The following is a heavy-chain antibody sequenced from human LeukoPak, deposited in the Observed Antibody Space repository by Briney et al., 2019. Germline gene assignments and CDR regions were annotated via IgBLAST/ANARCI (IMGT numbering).Heavy chain of an antibody. V-gene: IGHV1-2*02. Sequence: ASVKVSCKASGYTFTGCYMHWVRQAPGQGLEWMGWINPNSGGTNYAQKFQGRVTMTRDTSISTAYVELSSLRSDDTAVYYCARSSGSYSWDYFDYWGQGTLVTVSS. CDR3: ARSSGSYSWDYFDY. D-gene: IGHD1-26*01. CDR2: INPNSGGT. J-gene: IGHJ4*02. CDR1: GYTFTGCY.